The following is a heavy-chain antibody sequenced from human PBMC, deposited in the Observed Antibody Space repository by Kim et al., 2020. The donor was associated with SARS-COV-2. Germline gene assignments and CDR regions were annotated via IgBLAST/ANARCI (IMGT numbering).Heavy chain of an antibody. Sequence: GGSLRLSCAASGFTFSSYGMHWVRQAPGKGLEWVAVISYDGSNKYYADSVKGRFTISRDNSKNTLYLQMNSLRAEDTAVYYCAKARGVRGVIYHFDYWGQGTLVTVSS. CDR2: ISYDGSNK. CDR1: GFTFSSYG. CDR3: AKARGVRGVIYHFDY. D-gene: IGHD3-10*01. V-gene: IGHV3-30*18. J-gene: IGHJ4*02.